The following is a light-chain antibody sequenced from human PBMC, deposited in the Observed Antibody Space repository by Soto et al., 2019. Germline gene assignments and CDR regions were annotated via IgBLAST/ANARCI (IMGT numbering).Light chain of an antibody. Sequence: QSALTQPASVSGSPGQSITISCTGTSSDVGSYNLVSWYQQHPDKAPKLMIYEVDKRPSGVSNRFSGSKSGNTASLTISGLQAEDEGDYYCCSYAGSSTQVFGGGTKLTVL. CDR1: SSDVGSYNL. V-gene: IGLV2-23*02. CDR2: EVD. CDR3: CSYAGSSTQV. J-gene: IGLJ2*01.